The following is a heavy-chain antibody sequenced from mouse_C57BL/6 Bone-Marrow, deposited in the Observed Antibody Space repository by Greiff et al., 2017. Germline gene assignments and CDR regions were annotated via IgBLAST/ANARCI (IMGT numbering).Heavy chain of an antibody. V-gene: IGHV14-2*01. CDR1: GFNINAYY. J-gene: IGHJ1*03. CDR2: FDPEDGET. CDR3: ARSRLSNCYFDV. Sequence: EVQLQQSGAELVKPGASVKLSCTASGFNINAYYIHWVKQRTEPGLEWIGRFDPEDGETKSAQQFPGKATITADTSSNTAYLQLSRLTSDDTAVYYCARSRLSNCYFDVWGTGTTVTVSS. D-gene: IGHD6-1*01.